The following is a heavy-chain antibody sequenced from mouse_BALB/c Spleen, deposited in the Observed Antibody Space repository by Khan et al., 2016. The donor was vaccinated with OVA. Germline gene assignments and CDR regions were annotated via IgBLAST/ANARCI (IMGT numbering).Heavy chain of an antibody. CDR2: IWGDGST. D-gene: IGHD1-2*01. CDR1: GFSLTGYG. V-gene: IGHV2-6-7*01. CDR3: ARELRLGGFAY. J-gene: IGHJ3*01. Sequence: VQLQESGPGLVAPSQSLSITCTVSGFSLTGYGVNWVRQPPGKGLEWLGMIWGDGSTDYNSALKSRLSIKKDNSKSQLFLKMNSLQIDDTARYYCARELRLGGFAYWGQGTLVTVSA.